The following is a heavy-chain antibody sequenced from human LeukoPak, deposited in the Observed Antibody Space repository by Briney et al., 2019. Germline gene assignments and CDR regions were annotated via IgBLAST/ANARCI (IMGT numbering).Heavy chain of an antibody. V-gene: IGHV4-59*12. Sequence: PSETLSLTCTVSGGSISSYYWSWIRQPPGKGLEWIGYIYYSGSTNYNPSLKSRVTISVDTSKNQFSLKLSSVTAADTAVYYCARGDYDYVWGSYRYRGYFDYWGQGTLVTVSS. CDR3: ARGDYDYVWGSYRYRGYFDY. D-gene: IGHD3-16*02. CDR1: GGSISSYY. CDR2: IYYSGST. J-gene: IGHJ4*02.